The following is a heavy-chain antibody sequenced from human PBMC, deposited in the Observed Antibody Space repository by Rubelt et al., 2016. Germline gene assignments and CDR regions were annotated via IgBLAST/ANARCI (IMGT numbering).Heavy chain of an antibody. CDR2: NSASNGKP. CDR1: GYTFTSYG. D-gene: IGHD1-26*01. V-gene: IGHV1-18*01. Sequence: QVQLVQSGAEVKKPGSSVKVSCKASGYTFTSYGLSWVRQAPGQGLEWMGRNSASNGKPNYAQKLQGRVTMTTETSTSTAYMELRSLRSDDTAVYYCARDSGSPRGGGHDYWGQGTLVTVSS. CDR3: ARDSGSPRGGGHDY. J-gene: IGHJ4*02.